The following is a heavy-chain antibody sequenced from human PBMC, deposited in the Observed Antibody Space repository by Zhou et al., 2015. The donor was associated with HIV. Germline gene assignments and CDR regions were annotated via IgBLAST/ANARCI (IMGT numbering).Heavy chain of an antibody. CDR3: ARDFGIPHSSGWYGPEDY. CDR2: ISSYNGNA. CDR1: GYTFASYG. J-gene: IGHJ4*02. Sequence: QVQLVQSGAEVKKPGASVKVSCKGSGYTFASYGVTWVRQAPGQGLEWMGWISSYNGNANYAQKFQGRVTMTTDTSTSTTYMELRSLRFDDTAVYYCARDFGIPHSSGWYGPEDYWGRGNPWSPSPQ. V-gene: IGHV1-18*01. D-gene: IGHD6-19*01.